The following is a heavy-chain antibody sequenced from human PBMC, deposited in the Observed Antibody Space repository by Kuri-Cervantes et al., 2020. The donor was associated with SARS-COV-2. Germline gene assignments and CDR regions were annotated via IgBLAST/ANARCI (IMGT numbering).Heavy chain of an antibody. CDR2: IYYSGST. CDR1: GGSISSYY. D-gene: IGHD3-9*01. CDR3: ARDRQRAYYDILTGYYPVFYYYGMDV. Sequence: GSLRLSCTVSGGSISSYYWSWIRQPPGKGLEWIGYIYYSGSTNYNPSLKSRVTISVDTSKNQFSLKLSSVTAADTAVYYCARDRQRAYYDILTGYYPVFYYYGMDVWGQGTTVTVSS. V-gene: IGHV4-59*01. J-gene: IGHJ6*02.